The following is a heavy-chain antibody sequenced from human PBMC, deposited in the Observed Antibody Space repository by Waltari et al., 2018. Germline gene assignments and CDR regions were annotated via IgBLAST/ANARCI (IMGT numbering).Heavy chain of an antibody. CDR1: GYTFTSYD. CDR3: ASSIYDFWSGYYSFDY. CDR2: MNPNRGNT. J-gene: IGHJ4*02. D-gene: IGHD3-3*01. Sequence: QVQLVQSGAEVKKPGASVKVSCKASGYTFTSYDINWVRQATGQGLEWMGWMNPNRGNTGYAQKFQGRVTMTRNTSISTAYMELSSLRSEDTAVYYCASSIYDFWSGYYSFDYWGQGTLVTVSS. V-gene: IGHV1-8*01.